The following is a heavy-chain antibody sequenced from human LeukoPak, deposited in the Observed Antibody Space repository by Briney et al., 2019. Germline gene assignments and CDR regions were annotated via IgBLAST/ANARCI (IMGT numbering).Heavy chain of an antibody. CDR1: GGSISSGDFP. CDR2: IFHTGHT. J-gene: IGHJ4*02. D-gene: IGHD3-10*01. Sequence: SQTLSLTCAVSGGSISSGDFPWSWIRQPPGKGLEWIGYIFHTGHTSYNPSLKSRVTISVDMSKNQLSLRLTSVTAADTAVYYCARGFYGAGSHFDYWGQGTLVTVSS. V-gene: IGHV4-30-2*01. CDR3: ARGFYGAGSHFDY.